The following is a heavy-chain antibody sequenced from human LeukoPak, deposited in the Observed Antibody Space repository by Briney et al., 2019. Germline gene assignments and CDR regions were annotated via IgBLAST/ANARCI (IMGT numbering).Heavy chain of an antibody. J-gene: IGHJ4*02. V-gene: IGHV3-7*01. Sequence: GGSLRLSCAASGFTFSSYWMSWVRQAPGKGLEWVANIKQDGSEKYYVASVKGRFTISRDNAKNSPYLRMNSLRAKDTAVYYCARVGGGKVGAGLFDYWGQGTLVTVSS. D-gene: IGHD1-26*01. CDR1: GFTFSSYW. CDR2: IKQDGSEK. CDR3: ARVGGGKVGAGLFDY.